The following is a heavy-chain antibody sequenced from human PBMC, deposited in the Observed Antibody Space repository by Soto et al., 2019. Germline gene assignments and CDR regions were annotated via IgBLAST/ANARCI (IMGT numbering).Heavy chain of an antibody. CDR2: INPNSGGT. Sequence: QVQLVQSGAEVKKPGASVKVSCKASGYTFTGYYMHWVRQAPGQGLERMGWINPNSGGTNHAQKFQGRVTMTRDTSISTAYMELSRLRSDDTAVYYWARGPGVGGSSSWYGWFDPWGQGTLVTVSS. CDR1: GYTFTGYY. V-gene: IGHV1-2*02. D-gene: IGHD6-13*01. CDR3: ARGPGVGGSSSWYGWFDP. J-gene: IGHJ5*02.